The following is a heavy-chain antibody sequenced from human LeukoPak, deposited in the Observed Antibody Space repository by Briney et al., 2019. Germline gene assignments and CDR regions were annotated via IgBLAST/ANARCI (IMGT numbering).Heavy chain of an antibody. D-gene: IGHD1-26*01. Sequence: PSETLSLTCTVSGVSISSSSYYWGWIRQPPGKGLEWIGSIYYSGSTYYNPSLKSRVTISVDTSKNQFSLKLSSVTAADTAVYYCARLGAMAFFDYWGQGTLVTVSS. CDR2: IYYSGST. CDR1: GVSISSSSYY. V-gene: IGHV4-39*01. J-gene: IGHJ4*02. CDR3: ARLGAMAFFDY.